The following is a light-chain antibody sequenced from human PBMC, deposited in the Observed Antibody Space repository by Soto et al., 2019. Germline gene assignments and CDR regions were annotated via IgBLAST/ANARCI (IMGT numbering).Light chain of an antibody. CDR1: SSDIGSHNY. CDR2: DVS. J-gene: IGLJ1*01. Sequence: QSVLTQPASVSGSPGQSITISCTGTSSDIGSHNYVSWYQQHPGKAPKLMIYDVSNRPSGVSNRFSGSKSGNTASLTISGLQAEDEADYYCSSYSSSSTPNAFGTGTKVTLL. CDR3: SSYSSSSTPNA. V-gene: IGLV2-14*01.